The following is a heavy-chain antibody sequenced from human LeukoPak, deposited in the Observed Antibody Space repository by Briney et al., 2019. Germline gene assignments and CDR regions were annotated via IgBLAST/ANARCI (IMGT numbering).Heavy chain of an antibody. V-gene: IGHV4-34*01. D-gene: IGHD5-24*01. CDR1: GGSFSGYY. CDR3: ALRVEMATISDY. J-gene: IGHJ4*02. Sequence: PSETLTLTCAVYGGSFSGYYWSWIRQPPGKGLEWIGEINHSGSTNYNPSLKSRVTISVDTSKNQFSLKLSSVTAADTAVYYCALRVEMATISDYWGQGTLVTVSS. CDR2: INHSGST.